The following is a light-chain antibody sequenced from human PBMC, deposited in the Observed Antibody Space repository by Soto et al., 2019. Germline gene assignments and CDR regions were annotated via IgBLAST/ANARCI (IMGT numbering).Light chain of an antibody. CDR1: QGISSY. Sequence: AIRMTQSPSSFSASTGDRVTITCRASQGISSYLAWYQQKPGKAPKLLIYAASTLQSGVPSRFSGSGSGTDFTLTISCLQSEDFATYYCQHRSSWPRMYTFGQGTKLEIK. V-gene: IGKV1-8*01. CDR2: AAS. J-gene: IGKJ2*01. CDR3: QHRSSWPRMYT.